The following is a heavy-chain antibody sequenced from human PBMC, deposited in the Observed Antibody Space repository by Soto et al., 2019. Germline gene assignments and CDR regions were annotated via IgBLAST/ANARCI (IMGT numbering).Heavy chain of an antibody. CDR3: AREGLTGTIGLYYYYGMDV. Sequence: PSETLSLTCTVSGGSIISYYWSWIRQPPGKGLEWIGYIYYSGSTNYNPSLKSRVTISVDTSKNQFSLKLSSVTAADTAVYYCAREGLTGTIGLYYYYGMDVWGQGTTVTVSS. CDR1: GGSIISYY. CDR2: IYYSGST. J-gene: IGHJ6*02. D-gene: IGHD1-7*01. V-gene: IGHV4-59*01.